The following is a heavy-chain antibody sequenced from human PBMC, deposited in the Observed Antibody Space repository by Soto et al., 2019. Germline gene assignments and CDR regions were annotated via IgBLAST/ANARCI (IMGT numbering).Heavy chain of an antibody. CDR3: ASCSRESEEDGMDV. D-gene: IGHD3-10*01. J-gene: IGHJ6*02. CDR2: ITPFNGNT. CDR1: GYTFTYRY. V-gene: IGHV1-45*02. Sequence: QMQLVQSGAEVKKTGSSVKVSCKASGYTFTYRYLHWVRQAPGQALEWMGWITPFNGNTNYAQKFQDRVTSTRDRSMSTAYMELSSLRSEDTAMYYCASCSRESEEDGMDVWGQGTTVTVSS.